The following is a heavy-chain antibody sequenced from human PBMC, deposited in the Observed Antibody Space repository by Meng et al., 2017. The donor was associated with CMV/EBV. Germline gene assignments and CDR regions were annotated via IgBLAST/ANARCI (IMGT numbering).Heavy chain of an antibody. D-gene: IGHD1-26*01. CDR1: GGTFSSYA. Sequence: SVPVSFKASGGTFSSYAISWVRQAPGQGLEWVGGIIPIFGTANYAQKVQGRVTITTDESTSTAYMKLRSLRSEDTAVYYCGRGSVQGATTAWGQGTLVTVSS. J-gene: IGHJ4*02. V-gene: IGHV1-69*05. CDR3: GRGSVQGATTA. CDR2: IIPIFGTA.